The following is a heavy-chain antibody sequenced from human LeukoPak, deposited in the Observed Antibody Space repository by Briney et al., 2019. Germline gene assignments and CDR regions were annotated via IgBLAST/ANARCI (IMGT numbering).Heavy chain of an antibody. CDR2: INHSGST. V-gene: IGHV4-34*01. J-gene: IGHJ3*02. CDR1: GGSFSGYY. Sequence: SETLSLTCAVYGGSFSGYYWSWIRQPPGKGLEWIGEINHSGSTNYNPSLKSRVTISVDTSKNQFSLKLSSVTAADTAVCYCASLQLYAFDIWGQGTMVTVSS. D-gene: IGHD6-13*01. CDR3: ASLQLYAFDI.